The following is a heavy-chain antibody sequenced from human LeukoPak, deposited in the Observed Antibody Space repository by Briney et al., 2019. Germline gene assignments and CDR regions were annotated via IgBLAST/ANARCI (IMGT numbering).Heavy chain of an antibody. V-gene: IGHV4-34*01. D-gene: IGHD6-13*01. J-gene: IGHJ5*02. Sequence: SETLSLTCAVYGGSFSGYYWSWIRQPPGKGLEWIGEINHSGSTNYNPSLKSRVAISVDPSKNQFSLKLSSVTAADTAVYYCARGRGSSSWYGFVLFDPWGQGTLVTVSS. CDR2: INHSGST. CDR3: ARGRGSSSWYGFVLFDP. CDR1: GGSFSGYY.